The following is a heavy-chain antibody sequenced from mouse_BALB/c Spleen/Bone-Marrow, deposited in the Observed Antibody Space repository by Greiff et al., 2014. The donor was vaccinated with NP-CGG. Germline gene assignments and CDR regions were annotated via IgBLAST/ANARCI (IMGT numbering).Heavy chain of an antibody. V-gene: IGHV14-3*02. Sequence: VQLQQSGAELVKPGASVKLSCTASGFNIKDTYMHWVKQRPEQGLEWIGRIDPANGNTKYDPKFQGKATITADTSSNTAYLQLSSLTSEDTAAYYCARWLLPYGLDYWGQGTSVTVAS. CDR1: GFNIKDTY. CDR3: ARWLLPYGLDY. CDR2: IDPANGNT. D-gene: IGHD2-3*01. J-gene: IGHJ4*01.